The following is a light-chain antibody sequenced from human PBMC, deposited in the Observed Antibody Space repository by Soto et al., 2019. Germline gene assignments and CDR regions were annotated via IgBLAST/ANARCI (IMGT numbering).Light chain of an antibody. CDR2: QVS. CDR1: HGLVYRTGNTF. J-gene: IGKJ2*01. V-gene: IGKV2-30*01. Sequence: DVVRTQSPVSLPVTLGQPASITCRSSHGLVYRTGNTFLSWLFQRPGQSPRRLIYQVSNRDSGVPDRFSGSGSGTDFTLQITRVVAEDVGVYFCMQYTHWPHTFGQGTKREIK. CDR3: MQYTHWPHT.